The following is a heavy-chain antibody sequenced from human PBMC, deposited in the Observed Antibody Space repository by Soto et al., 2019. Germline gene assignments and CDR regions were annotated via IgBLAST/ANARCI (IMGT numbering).Heavy chain of an antibody. J-gene: IGHJ4*02. CDR2: INAGNGNT. CDR3: ARTSGYYLYDY. Sequence: QAPRKRREWIGWINAGNGNTKYSQQFQGRVTITRDTSASTAYMEVSSLRSEDTAVYLCARTSGYYLYDYWGQGPLVTVSS. D-gene: IGHD3-22*01. V-gene: IGHV1-3*01.